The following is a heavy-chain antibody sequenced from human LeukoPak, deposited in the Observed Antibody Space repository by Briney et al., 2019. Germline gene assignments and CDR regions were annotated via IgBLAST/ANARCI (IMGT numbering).Heavy chain of an antibody. CDR1: GGTFSSYA. CDR3: ARRSTGGYSSSWYDFDY. V-gene: IGHV1-69*04. Sequence: ASVKVSCKASGGTFSSYAISWVRQAPGQGLEWMGRIIPILGIANYAQKFQGGVTITADKSTSTAYMELSSLRSEDTAVYYCARRSTGGYSSSWYDFDYWGQGTLVTVSS. CDR2: IIPILGIA. J-gene: IGHJ4*02. D-gene: IGHD6-13*01.